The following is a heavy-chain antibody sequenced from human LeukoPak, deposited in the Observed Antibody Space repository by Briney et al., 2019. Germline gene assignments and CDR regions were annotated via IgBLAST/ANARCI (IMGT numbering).Heavy chain of an antibody. J-gene: IGHJ4*02. Sequence: QTGGSLRLSCAASGFTFSNYAMSWVRQAPGKGLEWVANIKQDGSEKYYVDSVKDRFTISRDNSKNTLYLQMNSLRAEDTAVYYCAKARNTGRRTFYYFDYWGQGTLVTVSS. CDR3: AKARNTGRRTFYYFDY. CDR1: GFTFSNYA. CDR2: IKQDGSEK. D-gene: IGHD1-26*01. V-gene: IGHV3-7*01.